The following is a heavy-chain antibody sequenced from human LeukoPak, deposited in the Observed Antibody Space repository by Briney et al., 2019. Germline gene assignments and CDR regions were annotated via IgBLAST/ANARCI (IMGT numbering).Heavy chain of an antibody. J-gene: IGHJ6*03. D-gene: IGHD6-25*01. CDR1: GYTFTSYG. CDR3: ARAPTYSSASPKYYYYYMDV. CDR2: ISAYNGNT. V-gene: IGHV1-18*01. Sequence: ASVKVSCKASGYTFTSYGISWVRQAPGQGLEWMGWISAYNGNTNYAQKLQGRVTMTTDTPTSTAYMELRSLRSDDTAVYYCARAPTYSSASPKYYYYYMDVWGKGTTVTVSS.